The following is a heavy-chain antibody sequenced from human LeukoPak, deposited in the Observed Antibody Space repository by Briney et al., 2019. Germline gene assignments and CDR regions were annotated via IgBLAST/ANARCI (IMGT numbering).Heavy chain of an antibody. D-gene: IGHD4-17*01. CDR3: AKERQTGDYFTSDY. CDR1: GFTFSSYA. CDR2: ISGSGGST. V-gene: IGHV3-23*01. J-gene: IGHJ4*02. Sequence: PGGSLRLSCAASGFTFSSYAMSWVRQAPGKGLEWVSGISGSGGSTYYAGSVKDRFTISRDNSENTLYLQMNSLTVDDTAVYFCAKERQTGDYFTSDYWGQGTLVTVSS.